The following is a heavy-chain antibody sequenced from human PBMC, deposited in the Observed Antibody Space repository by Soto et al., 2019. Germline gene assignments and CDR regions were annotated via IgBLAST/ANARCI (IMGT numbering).Heavy chain of an antibody. CDR1: RGSISSISYY. CDR3: ARRNTALYGMDV. CDR2: IYYSGST. D-gene: IGHD2-21*02. V-gene: IGHV4-39*01. J-gene: IGHJ6*02. Sequence: SETLSHHCAVSRGSISSISYYWVWILQPPGKGLEWIGSIYYSGSTYYNPSLKSRVTISVDTSKNQFSLKLSSVTAADTAVYYCARRNTALYGMDVWGQGTTVTVSS.